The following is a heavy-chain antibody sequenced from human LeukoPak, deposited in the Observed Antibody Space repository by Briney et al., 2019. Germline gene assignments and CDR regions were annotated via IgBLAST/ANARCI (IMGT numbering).Heavy chain of an antibody. Sequence: SVKVSCKASGGTFSSYAISWVRQAPGQGLEWMGGIIPIFGTANYAQKFQGRVTITADESTSTAYMELSSLRSEDTAVYYCARPLQPVPRGSSGYDLSGMDVWGKGTTVAVSS. CDR1: GGTFSSYA. J-gene: IGHJ6*04. D-gene: IGHD5-12*01. CDR3: ARPLQPVPRGSSGYDLSGMDV. V-gene: IGHV1-69*01. CDR2: IIPIFGTA.